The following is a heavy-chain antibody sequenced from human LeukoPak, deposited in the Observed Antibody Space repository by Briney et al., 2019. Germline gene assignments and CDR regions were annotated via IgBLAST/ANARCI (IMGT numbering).Heavy chain of an antibody. J-gene: IGHJ4*02. Sequence: GGSLRLSCAASGFTFSSYGMSWVRQAPGKGLEWVSAISGSGGSTYYADSVKGRFTISRDNSKNTLYLQMNSLRAEDTAVYYCAKDPGGGTYGDYPKNWGQGTLVTVSS. V-gene: IGHV3-23*01. CDR1: GFTFSSYG. D-gene: IGHD4-17*01. CDR3: AKDPGGGTYGDYPKN. CDR2: ISGSGGST.